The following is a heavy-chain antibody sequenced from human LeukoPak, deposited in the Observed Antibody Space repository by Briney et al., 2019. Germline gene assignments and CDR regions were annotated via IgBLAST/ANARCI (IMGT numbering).Heavy chain of an antibody. J-gene: IGHJ5*02. CDR1: GGSISSGGYY. CDR2: IYYSGST. V-gene: IGHV4-31*03. CDR3: ARDTTDYYDSSGYFSWFDP. D-gene: IGHD3-22*01. Sequence: PSETLSLTCPVSGGSISSGGYYWSWIRQHPGEGLEWIGYIYYSGSTYYNPSLKSRVTISVDTSKNQFFLKLSSVTAADTAVYYCARDTTDYYDSSGYFSWFDPWGQGTLVTVSS.